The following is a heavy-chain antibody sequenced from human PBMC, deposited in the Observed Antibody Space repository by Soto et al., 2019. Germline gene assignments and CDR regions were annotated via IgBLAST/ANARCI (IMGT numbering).Heavy chain of an antibody. D-gene: IGHD1-26*01. CDR3: ARLRWEQPWVFDY. V-gene: IGHV4-34*01. CDR1: GGSFSGYY. CDR2: INHSGST. J-gene: IGHJ4*02. Sequence: SETLSLTCAVYGGSFSGYYWSWIRQPPVKGLEWIGEINHSGSTNYNPSLKSRVTISVDTSKNQFSLKLSSVTAADAAVFYCARLRWEQPWVFDYWGQGTLVTVSS.